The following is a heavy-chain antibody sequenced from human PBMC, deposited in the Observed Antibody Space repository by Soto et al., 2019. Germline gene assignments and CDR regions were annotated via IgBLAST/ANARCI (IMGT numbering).Heavy chain of an antibody. V-gene: IGHV3-15*01. J-gene: IGHJ6*03. CDR2: IKSKTDGGTT. CDR3: TTAPWGYSYGYYYYYYMDV. D-gene: IGHD5-18*01. CDR1: GFTFSNAW. Sequence: GGSLRLSCAASGFTFSNAWMSWVRQAPGKGLEWVGRIKSKTDGGTTDYAAPVKGRFTISRDDSKNTLYLQMNSLKTEDTAVYYCTTAPWGYSYGYYYYYYMDVWGKGTTVTVSS.